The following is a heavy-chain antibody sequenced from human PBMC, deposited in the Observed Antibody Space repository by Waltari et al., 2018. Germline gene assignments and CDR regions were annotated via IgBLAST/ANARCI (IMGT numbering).Heavy chain of an antibody. CDR2: SYHTGRT. J-gene: IGHJ5*02. CDR3: ARASRIMITFGGVIAFDP. V-gene: IGHV4-39*01. Sequence: QLQLQESGPGLVKPSETLSLTCTVSGASISNDGYYWGWICQPPGTGLGWIGSSYHTGRTYYNPSIKSRVTVSQDTPRNQFSLKLSSVTAADTALYYCARASRIMITFGGVIAFDPWGQGTLVTVSS. CDR1: GASISNDGYY. D-gene: IGHD3-16*02.